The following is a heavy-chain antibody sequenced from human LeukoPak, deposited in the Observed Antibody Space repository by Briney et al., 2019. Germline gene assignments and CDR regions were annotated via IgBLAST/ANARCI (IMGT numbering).Heavy chain of an antibody. Sequence: PGGSLKLSCAASGFTFSGSAMHWVRQASGKGLEWVGRVRSRANSYATTYAASVKGRFSTSRDDSKNTAFLEMNSLKTEDTAVYYCTTHYYDSSGYHYGAFDYWGQGTLVTVSS. J-gene: IGHJ4*02. CDR2: VRSRANSYAT. V-gene: IGHV3-73*01. CDR1: GFTFSGSA. D-gene: IGHD3-22*01. CDR3: TTHYYDSSGYHYGAFDY.